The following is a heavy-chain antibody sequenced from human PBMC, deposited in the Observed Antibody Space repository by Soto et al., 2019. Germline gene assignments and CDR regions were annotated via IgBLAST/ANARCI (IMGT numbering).Heavy chain of an antibody. D-gene: IGHD1-26*01. CDR2: FAPISGSP. J-gene: IGHJ3*01. V-gene: IGHV1-69*06. Sequence: QVRLVQSGAEVRKPGSSVRVSCESSGDTFSNYVMSWVRQAPGQGLEWMGGFAPISGSPDYSDNFQGRITITADTSTSTSYMELSSLTSDDTAVYYCARIGVGSRRWGQGTLVTVSS. CDR3: ARIGVGSRR. CDR1: GDTFSNYV.